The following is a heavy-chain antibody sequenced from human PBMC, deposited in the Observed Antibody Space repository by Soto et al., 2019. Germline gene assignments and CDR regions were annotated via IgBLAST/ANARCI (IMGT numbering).Heavy chain of an antibody. D-gene: IGHD6-25*01. Sequence: GASLKISCKGSGYKFATYWIAWVRQMPGRGLEWMGIIYPGDSETIYSSSFRGHVTISADKSLNTACLQWDSLTASDSAIYYWARGFTGSAGRFDPWGQGTVVTVSS. CDR3: ARGFTGSAGRFDP. J-gene: IGHJ5*02. V-gene: IGHV5-51*01. CDR1: GYKFATYW. CDR2: IYPGDSET.